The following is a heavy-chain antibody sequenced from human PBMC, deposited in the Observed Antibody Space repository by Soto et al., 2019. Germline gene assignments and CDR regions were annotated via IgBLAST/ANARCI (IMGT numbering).Heavy chain of an antibody. D-gene: IGHD4-17*01. CDR3: ARGQDYGDYRYAFDI. Sequence: HPGGALRLPCAASGFTFSDYYMDWVRQAPGKGLEWVSVIYSGGSTYYADSVKGRFTISRDNSKNTLYLQMNSLRAEDTAVYYCARGQDYGDYRYAFDIWGQGT. V-gene: IGHV3-53*01. CDR2: IYSGGST. J-gene: IGHJ3*02. CDR1: GFTFSDYY.